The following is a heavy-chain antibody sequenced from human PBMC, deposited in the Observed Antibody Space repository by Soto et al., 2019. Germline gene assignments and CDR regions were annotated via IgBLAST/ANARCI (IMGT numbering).Heavy chain of an antibody. CDR1: GYTFTSYA. J-gene: IGHJ5*02. CDR3: ARVTGTTGGSDP. CDR2: INAGNGNT. D-gene: IGHD1-7*01. Sequence: ASVKVSCKASGYTFTSYAMHWVRQAPGQRLEWMGWINAGNGNTKYSQKFQGRVTITRDTSASTAYMELSSLRSEDTAVYYCARVTGTTGGSDPWGQGTLVTVSS. V-gene: IGHV1-3*01.